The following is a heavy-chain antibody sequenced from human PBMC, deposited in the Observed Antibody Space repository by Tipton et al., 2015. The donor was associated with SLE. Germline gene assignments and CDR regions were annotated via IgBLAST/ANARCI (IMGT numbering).Heavy chain of an antibody. CDR1: GFTFSSYA. CDR3: ARDHTIFGVVTSGNYYGMDV. V-gene: IGHV3-30-3*01. J-gene: IGHJ6*02. D-gene: IGHD3-3*01. CDR2: ISYDGSNK. Sequence: SLRLSCAASGFTFSSYAMHWVRQAPGKGLEWVAVISYDGSNKYYADSVKGRFTISRDNSKNTLYLQMNSLRAEDTAVYYCARDHTIFGVVTSGNYYGMDVWGQGTTVTVS.